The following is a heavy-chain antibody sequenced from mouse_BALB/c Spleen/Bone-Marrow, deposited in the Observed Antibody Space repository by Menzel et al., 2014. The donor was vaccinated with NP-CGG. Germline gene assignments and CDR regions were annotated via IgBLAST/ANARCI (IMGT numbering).Heavy chain of an antibody. CDR3: TRYDHGFGY. CDR2: IYPSNGST. D-gene: IGHD2-12*01. J-gene: IGHJ3*01. CDR1: GYTFISNW. Sequence: QVQLQQPGAELVRPEASVKLSCKASGYTFISNWINWVKQWPGQGLEWIGNIYPSNGSTHYNQKFKDKATLTVGTSSSTAYMQLNSPTSEDSAVYYCTRYDHGFGYWGQGTLVTVSA. V-gene: IGHV1-69*02.